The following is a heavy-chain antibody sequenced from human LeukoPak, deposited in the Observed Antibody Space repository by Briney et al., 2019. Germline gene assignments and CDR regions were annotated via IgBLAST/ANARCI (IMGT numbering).Heavy chain of an antibody. Sequence: QTPSLTCALSLDSVSSNRAAWTWIRQSPSRRLEFPGRTYYTSKWCNDYAVSLKSRRTNNPDTSKNQCSLQLTSVTPEDTAVYYCARTSNWNLGPFDYWGQGTLVTVSS. CDR2: TYYTSKWCN. D-gene: IGHD1-20*01. J-gene: IGHJ4*02. V-gene: IGHV6-1*01. CDR1: LDSVSSNRAA. CDR3: ARTSNWNLGPFDY.